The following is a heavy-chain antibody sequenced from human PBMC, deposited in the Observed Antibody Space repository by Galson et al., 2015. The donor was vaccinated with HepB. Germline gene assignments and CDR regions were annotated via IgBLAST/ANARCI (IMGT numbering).Heavy chain of an antibody. CDR1: GDSVSNNGAA. V-gene: IGHV6-1*01. CDR2: TYYRSKWYN. CDR3: AREAYYFDY. Sequence: CAISGDSVSNNGAAWNWIRQSPSSGLEWLGRTYYRSKWYNEYAISVKSRITINPDTSKSQFSLQLNSVTPEDTAVYYCAREAYYFDYWGQGTLVTVSS. J-gene: IGHJ4*02.